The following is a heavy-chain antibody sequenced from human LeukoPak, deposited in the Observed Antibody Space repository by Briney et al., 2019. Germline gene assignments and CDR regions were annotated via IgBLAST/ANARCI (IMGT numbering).Heavy chain of an antibody. CDR1: GGSISSSN. CDR2: ISSSSSYI. CDR3: ARATVTTAFDY. V-gene: IGHV3-21*01. J-gene: IGHJ4*02. Sequence: ETLSLTCAVSGGSISSSNWWSWVRQAPGKGLEWVSSISSSSSYIYYADSVKGRFTISRDNAKNSLYLQMNSLRAEDTAVYYCARATVTTAFDYWGQGTLVTVSS. D-gene: IGHD4-17*01.